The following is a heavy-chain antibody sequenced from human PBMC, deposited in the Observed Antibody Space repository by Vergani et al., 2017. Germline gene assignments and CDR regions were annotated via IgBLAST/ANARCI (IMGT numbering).Heavy chain of an antibody. CDR2: IYYSGST. CDR3: ARELAAAGKDV. J-gene: IGHJ6*04. V-gene: IGHV4-39*07. Sequence: QLQLQESGPGPVKPSETLSLTCTVSGGSISSSSYYWGWIRQPPGKGLEWIGYIYYSGSTYYNPSLKSRVTISVDTSKNQFSLKLSSVTAADTAVYYCARELAAAGKDVWGKGTTVTVSS. D-gene: IGHD6-13*01. CDR1: GGSISSSSYY.